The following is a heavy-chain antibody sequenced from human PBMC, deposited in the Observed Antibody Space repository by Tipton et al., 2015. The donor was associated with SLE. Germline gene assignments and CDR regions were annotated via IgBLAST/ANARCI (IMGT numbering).Heavy chain of an antibody. CDR1: GGSISSYY. Sequence: TLSLTCTVSGGSISSYYWSWIRQPPGKGLEWIGSIYYSGSTYYNPSLKSRVTISVDTSKNQFSLKLSSVTAADTSVYYRARHEGGNSTPFDIWGQGTMVTVSS. D-gene: IGHD4-23*01. V-gene: IGHV4-59*05. CDR3: ARHEGGNSTPFDI. J-gene: IGHJ3*02. CDR2: IYYSGST.